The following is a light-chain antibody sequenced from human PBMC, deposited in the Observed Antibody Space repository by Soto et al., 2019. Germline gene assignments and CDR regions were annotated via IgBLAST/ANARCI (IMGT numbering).Light chain of an antibody. Sequence: QSALTQPASVSGSPGQSITISCTGTSSDVGGYDLASWYQHHPGEAPKLIIYEGTKRPSGVSNRFSASKSGNTASLTISGLQAEDEADYYCASYAGAYTFVFGGGTKLTVL. J-gene: IGLJ2*01. CDR1: SSDVGGYDL. V-gene: IGLV2-23*03. CDR3: ASYAGAYTFV. CDR2: EGT.